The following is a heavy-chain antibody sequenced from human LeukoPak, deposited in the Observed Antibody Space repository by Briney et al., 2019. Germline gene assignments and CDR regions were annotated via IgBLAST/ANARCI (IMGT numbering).Heavy chain of an antibody. CDR2: INTDGSST. CDR1: GFTFSSYG. D-gene: IGHD1-1*01. V-gene: IGHV3-74*01. J-gene: IGHJ3*02. Sequence: PGGSLRLSCAASGFTFSSYGMHWVRQAPGKGLVWVSRINTDGSSTSYADSVKGRFTISRDNAKNTLYLQMNSLRAEDTAVYYCARVAGTTDAFDIWGQGTMVTVSS. CDR3: ARVAGTTDAFDI.